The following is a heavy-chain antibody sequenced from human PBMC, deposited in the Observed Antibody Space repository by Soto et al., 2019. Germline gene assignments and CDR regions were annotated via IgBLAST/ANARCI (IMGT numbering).Heavy chain of an antibody. CDR1: GFSLTTTGVG. D-gene: IGHD3-16*01. V-gene: IGHV2-5*02. CDR2: IYWDDDK. J-gene: IGHJ4*02. Sequence: QITLRESGPTLVKPTQTLTLTCTFSGFSLTTTGVGLGWIRQAPGNALEWLALIYWDDDKRYSPSLKSRLTMTKDTSKNKVVLTETNMDTVDTATYYCAHKGVRVTALFHCWGPGTPVTVSS. CDR3: AHKGVRVTALFHC.